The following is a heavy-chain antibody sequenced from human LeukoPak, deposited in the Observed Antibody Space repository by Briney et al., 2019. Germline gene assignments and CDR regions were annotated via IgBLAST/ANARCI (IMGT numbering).Heavy chain of an antibody. CDR1: GYTFTNYG. V-gene: IGHV1-18*01. J-gene: IGHJ5*02. D-gene: IGHD6-13*01. CDR3: ARDNHRSSWSWFDP. CDR2: ISAYNGNT. Sequence: ASVKVSCKASGYTFTNYGISWVRQAPGQGLEWMGWISAYNGNTKYAQEFQGRATMTTDTSTSTAYMELRSLSSDDTAVYHCARDNHRSSWSWFDPWGQGTLVTVSS.